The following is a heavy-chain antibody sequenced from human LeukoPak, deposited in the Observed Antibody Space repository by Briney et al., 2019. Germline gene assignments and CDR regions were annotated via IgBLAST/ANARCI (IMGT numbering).Heavy chain of an antibody. J-gene: IGHJ3*02. CDR1: GFTFSSYW. CDR2: IKQDGSEK. D-gene: IGHD3-3*01. V-gene: IGHV3-7*01. Sequence: PGGSLRLSCVASGFTFSSYWMSWVRQAPGKGLEWVANIKQDGSEKYYVDSVKGRFTISRDNAKNSLYLQMNSLRAEDTAVYYCARDGGRALYVFDIWGQGTMVTVSS. CDR3: ARDGGRALYVFDI.